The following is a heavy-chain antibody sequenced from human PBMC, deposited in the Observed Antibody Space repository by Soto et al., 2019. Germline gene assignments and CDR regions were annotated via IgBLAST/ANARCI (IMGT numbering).Heavy chain of an antibody. CDR2: ISYAGSNK. Sequence: QVQLVESGGGVVQPGRSLRLSCAASGFTFSSYAMHWVRQAPGKGREWVAVISYAGSNKYYADSVKGRFTICRDNSKNTLYLQRNSLRAEATAVYYCARASSPGYCSGGSCYPYYYYGMDFLGQGAMVTVSS. V-gene: IGHV3-30-3*01. CDR3: ARASSPGYCSGGSCYPYYYYGMDF. J-gene: IGHJ6*02. CDR1: GFTFSSYA. D-gene: IGHD2-15*01.